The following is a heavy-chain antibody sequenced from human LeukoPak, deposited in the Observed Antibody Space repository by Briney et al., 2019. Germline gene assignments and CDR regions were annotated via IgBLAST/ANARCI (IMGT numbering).Heavy chain of an antibody. J-gene: IGHJ4*02. CDR3: ATVAQGYYGSGSYHFDY. D-gene: IGHD3-10*01. V-gene: IGHV3-20*04. Sequence: GGSLRLSCAASGFTFDDYGMSWVRQAPGKGLEWVSGINWNGGSTGYADSVKGRFAISRDNAKNSLYLQMNSLRAEDTALYYCATVAQGYYGSGSYHFDYWGQGTLVTVSS. CDR1: GFTFDDYG. CDR2: INWNGGST.